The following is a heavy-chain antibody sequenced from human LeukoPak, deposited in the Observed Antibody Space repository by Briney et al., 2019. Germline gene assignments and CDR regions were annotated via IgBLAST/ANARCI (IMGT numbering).Heavy chain of an antibody. D-gene: IGHD1-1*01. CDR1: GDSFSSFS. V-gene: IGHV4-4*09. J-gene: IGHJ4*01. Sequence: SETLSPTCTLSGDSFSSFSWSWIRQPPGKGLEWIGYIQASGDSSFSPALKSRVTISLDTSKNEFYLNLNSVTAADTAMYFCARLVRNWNDHFDSWGHGTLVTVSS. CDR3: ARLVRNWNDHFDS. CDR2: IQASGDS.